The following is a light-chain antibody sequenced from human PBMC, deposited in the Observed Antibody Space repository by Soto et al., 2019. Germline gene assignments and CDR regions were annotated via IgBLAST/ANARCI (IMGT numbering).Light chain of an antibody. CDR3: CSYAGDYTFV. J-gene: IGLJ1*01. V-gene: IGLV2-11*01. CDR2: DVK. CDR1: SSDVGGYNY. Sequence: QLVLTQPRSVSGSPGLSVTISCTGTSSDVGGYNYVTWYQQYPGKAPKVMIYDVKTRPSGVPDRFSGSKSGNTASLTISGLQAEDEADYYCCSYAGDYTFVFGTGTKLTVL.